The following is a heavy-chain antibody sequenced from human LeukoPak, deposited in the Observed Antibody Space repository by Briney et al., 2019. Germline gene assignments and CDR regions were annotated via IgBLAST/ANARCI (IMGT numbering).Heavy chain of an antibody. V-gene: IGHV4-34*01. CDR1: GVSFSGYY. CDR3: AVGIVVVPAAGFDY. J-gene: IGHJ4*02. D-gene: IGHD2-2*01. CDR2: INHSGST. Sequence: PSETLSLTCAVYGVSFSGYYWSWIRQPPGKGLEWIGEINHSGSTNYNPSLKSRVTISVDTSKNQFSLKLSSVTAADTAVYYCAVGIVVVPAAGFDYWGQGTLVTVSS.